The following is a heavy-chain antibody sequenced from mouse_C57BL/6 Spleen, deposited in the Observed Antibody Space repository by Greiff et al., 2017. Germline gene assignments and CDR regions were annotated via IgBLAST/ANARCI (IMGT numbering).Heavy chain of an antibody. V-gene: IGHV3-6*01. D-gene: IGHD2-4*01. CDR1: GYSITSGYY. CDR2: ISYDGSN. Sequence: EVKVEESGPGLVKPSQSLSLTCSVTGYSITSGYYWNWIRQFPGNKLEWMGYISYDGSNNYNPSLKNRISITRDTSKNQFFLKLNSVTTEDTATYYCAREDYDYDEGFYYAMDYWGQGTSVTVSS. J-gene: IGHJ4*01. CDR3: AREDYDYDEGFYYAMDY.